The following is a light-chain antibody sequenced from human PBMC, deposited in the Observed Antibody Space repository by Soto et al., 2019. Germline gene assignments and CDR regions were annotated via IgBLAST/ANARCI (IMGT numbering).Light chain of an antibody. CDR3: QKYNGAPFT. J-gene: IGKJ4*01. Sequence: DIQMTQSPSSLSASVGDRVTITCRASQGISNNLAWYQQKPGKVPKLLIYAASTLQSGVPSRFSGSGSGTDFTLIISSLQPEDVATYYCQKYNGAPFTFGGGTKVEIK. CDR2: AAS. V-gene: IGKV1-27*01. CDR1: QGISNN.